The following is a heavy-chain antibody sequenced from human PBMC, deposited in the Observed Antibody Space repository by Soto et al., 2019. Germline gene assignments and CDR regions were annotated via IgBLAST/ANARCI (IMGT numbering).Heavy chain of an antibody. D-gene: IGHD2-15*01. CDR3: AKDRARYCGGGSCYSIFDY. CDR1: GFTFSSYG. J-gene: IGHJ4*02. Sequence: QVQLVESGGGVVQPGRSLRLCSAASGFTFSSYGMHWVRQAPGKGLEWGAVISYDGSNKYYEDSVKGRFTISRDNSKNTLYLQMNSLRAEDTAVYYCAKDRARYCGGGSCYSIFDYWGQGTLVTVSS. V-gene: IGHV3-30*18. CDR2: ISYDGSNK.